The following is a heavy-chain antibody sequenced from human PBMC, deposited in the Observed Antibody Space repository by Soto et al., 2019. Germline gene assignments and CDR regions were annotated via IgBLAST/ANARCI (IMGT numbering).Heavy chain of an antibody. Sequence: GGSLRLSCAVSGFTFSDYYMSWIRHAPGKGLEWVSYISSRGSSIYYADSVKGRFTISRDNAKNSLYLQMNGLRAEDTAVYYCARGYYDFWSGYYISPYGMDVWGQGTTVTVSS. CDR2: ISSRGSSI. CDR3: ARGYYDFWSGYYISPYGMDV. D-gene: IGHD3-3*01. CDR1: GFTFSDYY. V-gene: IGHV3-11*01. J-gene: IGHJ6*02.